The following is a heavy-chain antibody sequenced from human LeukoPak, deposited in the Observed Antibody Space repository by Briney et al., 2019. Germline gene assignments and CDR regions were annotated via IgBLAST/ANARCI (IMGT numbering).Heavy chain of an antibody. D-gene: IGHD4-23*01. J-gene: IGHJ4*02. CDR1: GGTFSSYA. CDR3: ARRADYGGNLGDY. V-gene: IGHV1-69*04. CDR2: IIPIFGIA. Sequence: ASVKVSCKASGGTFSSYAISWVRQAPGQGLEWMGRIIPIFGIANCAQKFQGRVTITADKSTSTAYMELNSLRSEDTAVYYCARRADYGGNLGDYWGQGTLVTVSS.